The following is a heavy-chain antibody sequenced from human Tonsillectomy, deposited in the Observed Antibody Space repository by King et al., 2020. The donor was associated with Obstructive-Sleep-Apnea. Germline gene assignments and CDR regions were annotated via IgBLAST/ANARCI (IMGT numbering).Heavy chain of an antibody. CDR2: IYYSGST. V-gene: IGHV4-31*03. Sequence: QLQESGPGLVKPSQTLSLTCTVSGGSISSGGYYWSWIRQHPGKGLEWIGYIYYSGSTYYNPSLKSRVTISVDTSKNQFSLKLSSVTAADTAVYYCSRDLAGHDAFDIWGQGTMVTVSS. J-gene: IGHJ3*02. CDR1: GGSISSGGYY. CDR3: SRDLAGHDAFDI. D-gene: IGHD6-13*01.